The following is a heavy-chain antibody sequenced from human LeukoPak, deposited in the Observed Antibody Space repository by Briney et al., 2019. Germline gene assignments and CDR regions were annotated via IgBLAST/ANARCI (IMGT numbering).Heavy chain of an antibody. CDR1: GFTFSSYA. Sequence: PGGSLRLSCAASGFTFSSYAMSWVRQAPGKGLEWVSAISGSGGSTYYADSVKGRFTISRDNSKNTLYLQMNSLRAEDTAVYYCAKAQGKEYSSSKNPSYNCSAPGAQETLVTVSS. CDR2: ISGSGGST. D-gene: IGHD6-13*01. J-gene: IGHJ5*02. CDR3: AKAQGKEYSSSKNPSYNCSAP. V-gene: IGHV3-23*01.